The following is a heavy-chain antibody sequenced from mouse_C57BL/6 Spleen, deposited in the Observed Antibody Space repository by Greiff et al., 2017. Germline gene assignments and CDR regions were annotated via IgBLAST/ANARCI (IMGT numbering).Heavy chain of an antibody. D-gene: IGHD2-3*01. CDR1: GYAFSSSW. Sequence: QVQLQQSGPELVKPGASVKISCKASGYAFSSSWMNWVKQRPGKGLEWIGRIYPGDGDTNYNGKFKGKATLTADKSSSTAYMQLSSLTSEDSAVYFCARIYDGSYAMDYWGQGTSVTVSS. CDR3: ARIYDGSYAMDY. CDR2: IYPGDGDT. J-gene: IGHJ4*01. V-gene: IGHV1-82*01.